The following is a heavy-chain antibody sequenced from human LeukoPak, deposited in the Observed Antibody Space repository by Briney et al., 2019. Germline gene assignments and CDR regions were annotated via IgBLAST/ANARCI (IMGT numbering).Heavy chain of an antibody. CDR3: ARDSRDYGSGSSQYYFDY. Sequence: SVKVSRKASGGTFSSYAISWVRQAPGQGLEWMGGIIPIFGTANYAQKFQGRVTITADESTSTAYMELSSLRSEDTAVYYCARDSRDYGSGSSQYYFDYWGQGTLVTVSS. D-gene: IGHD3-10*01. J-gene: IGHJ4*02. V-gene: IGHV1-69*01. CDR1: GGTFSSYA. CDR2: IIPIFGTA.